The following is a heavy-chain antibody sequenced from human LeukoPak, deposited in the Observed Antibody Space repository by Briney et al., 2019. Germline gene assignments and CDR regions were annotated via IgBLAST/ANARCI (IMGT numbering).Heavy chain of an antibody. CDR2: ICYSGST. Sequence: SETLSLTCTVSGGSISSSSYYWGWIRQPPGKGLEWIGSICYSGSTYYNPSLKSRVTISVDTSKNQFSLKLSSVTAADTAVYYCARVGTTANFDYWGQGTLVTVSS. J-gene: IGHJ4*02. CDR1: GGSISSSSYY. CDR3: ARVGTTANFDY. D-gene: IGHD4-17*01. V-gene: IGHV4-39*07.